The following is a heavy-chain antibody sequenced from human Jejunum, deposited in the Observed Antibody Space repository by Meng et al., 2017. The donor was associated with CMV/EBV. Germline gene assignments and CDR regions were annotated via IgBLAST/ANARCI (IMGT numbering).Heavy chain of an antibody. J-gene: IGHJ4*02. D-gene: IGHD3-10*01. CDR2: INIGGSST. Sequence: SGFTVSSYWMHWDRQAPGKGLVWISSINIGGSSTSYADYVKGRFTISRDNAKNTLHLQMNSLGVEDTAVYYCARGGGSDSYYGLNYWGQGTLVTVSS. CDR3: ARGGGSDSYYGLNY. V-gene: IGHV3-74*01. CDR1: GFTVSSYW.